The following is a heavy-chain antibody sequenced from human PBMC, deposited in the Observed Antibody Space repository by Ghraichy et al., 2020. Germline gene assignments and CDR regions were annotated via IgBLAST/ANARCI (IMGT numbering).Heavy chain of an antibody. CDR1: GFTFSNAW. V-gene: IGHV3-15*07. J-gene: IGHJ6*02. Sequence: GGSLRLSFAASGFTFSNAWMNWVRQAPGKGLEWVGRIKSKTDGGTTDYAAPVKGRFTISRDDSKNTLYLQMNSLKTEDTAVYYCTTVVPPRTYYTSFGSWGYGMDVWGQGTTVTVSS. CDR3: TTVVPPRTYYTSFGSWGYGMDV. CDR2: IKSKTDGGTT. D-gene: IGHD3-3*01.